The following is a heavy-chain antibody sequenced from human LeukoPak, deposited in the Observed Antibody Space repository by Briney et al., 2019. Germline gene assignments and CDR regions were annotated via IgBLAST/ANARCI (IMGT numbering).Heavy chain of an antibody. CDR3: ARDLYSSSLGFDP. V-gene: IGHV4-59*12. CDR2: IYYSGST. J-gene: IGHJ5*02. CDR1: GGSISSYY. D-gene: IGHD6-13*01. Sequence: PSETLSLTCTVSGGSISSYYWSWIRQPPGKGLEWIGYIYYSGSTNYNPSLKSRVTISVDTSKNQFSLKLSSVTAADTAVYYCARDLYSSSLGFDPWGQGTLVTVSS.